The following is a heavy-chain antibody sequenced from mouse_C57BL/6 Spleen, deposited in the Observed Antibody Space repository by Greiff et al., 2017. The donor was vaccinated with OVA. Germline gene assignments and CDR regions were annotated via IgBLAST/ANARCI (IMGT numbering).Heavy chain of an antibody. CDR3: ALYYSMDY. CDR1: GYSFTGYY. J-gene: IGHJ4*01. CDR2: INPSTGGT. V-gene: IGHV1-42*01. Sequence: EVKLQESGPELVKPGASVKISCKASGYSFTGYYMNWVKQSPEKSLEWIGEINPSTGGTTYNQKFKAKATLTVDKSSSTAYMQLKSLTSEDSAVYYCALYYSMDYWGQGTSVTVSS.